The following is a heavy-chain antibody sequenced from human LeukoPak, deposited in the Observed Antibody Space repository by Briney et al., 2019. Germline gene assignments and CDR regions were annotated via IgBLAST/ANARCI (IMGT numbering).Heavy chain of an antibody. Sequence: GGSLRLSCAASGFTFSSYSMNWVRQAPGKGLEWVSSISSSSSYIYYADSVKGRFTISRDNAKNSLYLQMNSLRAEDTAVYYCASGVRISGSPRHWGQGTLVTVSS. CDR3: ASGVRISGSPRH. J-gene: IGHJ1*01. CDR1: GFTFSSYS. V-gene: IGHV3-21*01. D-gene: IGHD6-25*01. CDR2: ISSSSSYI.